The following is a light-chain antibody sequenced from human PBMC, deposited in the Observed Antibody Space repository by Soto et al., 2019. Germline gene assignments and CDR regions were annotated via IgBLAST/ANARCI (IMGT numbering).Light chain of an antibody. V-gene: IGLV2-14*01. CDR1: SSDVGGYNY. Sequence: QSALTQPASVSGSPGQSITISCTGTSSDVGGYNYVSWYQQHPDKAPRLMIYDVSNRPSGVSNRFSGSKSGNTASLTISGLQAEDEAHYYCSSYTSSSTLVFGGGTKLTVL. CDR2: DVS. J-gene: IGLJ2*01. CDR3: SSYTSSSTLV.